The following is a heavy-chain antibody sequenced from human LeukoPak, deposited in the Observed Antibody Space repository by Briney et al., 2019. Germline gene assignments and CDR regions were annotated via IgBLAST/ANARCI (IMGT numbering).Heavy chain of an antibody. D-gene: IGHD6-19*01. V-gene: IGHV1-3*01. J-gene: IGHJ4*02. CDR2: INAGNGNT. CDR1: GYTFTSYA. CDR3: ARALPGAYSSGFDY. Sequence: ASVTVSCKASGYTFTSYAMHWVRQAPGQRLEWMGWINAGNGNTKYSQKFQGRVTITRDTSASTAYMELSSLRSEDTAVYYCARALPGAYSSGFDYWGQGTLVTVTS.